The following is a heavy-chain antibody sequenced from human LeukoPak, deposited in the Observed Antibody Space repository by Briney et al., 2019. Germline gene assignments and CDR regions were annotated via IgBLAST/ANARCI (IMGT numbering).Heavy chain of an antibody. CDR3: ARRRAASEPDY. CDR2: IYPGDSDT. V-gene: IGHV5-51*01. CDR1: GYIFTNYW. D-gene: IGHD6-25*01. J-gene: IGHJ4*02. Sequence: GESLKISCKGSGYIFTNYWFAWVRQMPGKGLEWMGIIYPGDSDTRYSPSFQGQVTISADKSISTAYLQWSSLKASDTAMYYCARRRAASEPDYWGQGTLVTVSS.